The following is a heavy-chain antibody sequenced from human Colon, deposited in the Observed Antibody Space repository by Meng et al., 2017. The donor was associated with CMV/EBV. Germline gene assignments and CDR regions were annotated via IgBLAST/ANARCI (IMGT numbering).Heavy chain of an antibody. V-gene: IGHV4-59*01. Sequence: SITNFYWTWSRQPPGKGLEWVGSVVYTGDSKYNPSLKTRLSLSMDTSRNQVSLRLVSLSTADTATYYCARGRSCVNGVCYDDHNYFGPWGQGTLVTVSS. CDR2: VVYTGDS. D-gene: IGHD2-8*01. CDR1: SITNFY. CDR3: ARGRSCVNGVCYDDHNYFGP. J-gene: IGHJ5*02.